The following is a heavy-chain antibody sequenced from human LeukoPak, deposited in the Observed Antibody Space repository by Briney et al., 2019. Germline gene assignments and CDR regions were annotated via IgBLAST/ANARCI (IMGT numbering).Heavy chain of an antibody. J-gene: IGHJ5*02. D-gene: IGHD3-22*01. Sequence: PGGSLRLSCAASGFTFSNYWMSWVRQAPGKGLEWVANIKQDRSEKYYVDSVKGRFTISRDNAKNSLYLQMNSLRAEDTAVYYCARDGMIVVVRAHNWFDPWGQGTLVTVSS. CDR1: GFTFSNYW. CDR2: IKQDRSEK. V-gene: IGHV3-7*01. CDR3: ARDGMIVVVRAHNWFDP.